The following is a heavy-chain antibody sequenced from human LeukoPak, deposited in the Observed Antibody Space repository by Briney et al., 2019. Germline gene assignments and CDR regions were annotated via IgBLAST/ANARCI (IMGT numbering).Heavy chain of an antibody. Sequence: GGSLRLSCAASGFTFSSYSMNWVRQAPGKGLEWVSYISSRSSTIYYADSVRGRFTISRDNAKNSLYLQMNSLRDEDTAIYYCARDITIVRGLIGYYYGMDVWGQGTTVTVSS. J-gene: IGHJ6*02. CDR3: ARDITIVRGLIGYYYGMDV. V-gene: IGHV3-48*02. CDR2: ISSRSSTI. D-gene: IGHD3-10*01. CDR1: GFTFSSYS.